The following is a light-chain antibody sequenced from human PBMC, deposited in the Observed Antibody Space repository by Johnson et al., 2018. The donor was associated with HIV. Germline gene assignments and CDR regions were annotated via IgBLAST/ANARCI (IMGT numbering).Light chain of an antibody. V-gene: IGLV1-51*01. CDR3: GTWDGGLSVYV. CDR1: SSNIGNNY. J-gene: IGLJ1*01. CDR2: DNN. Sequence: QSVLTQPPSVSAAPGQKVTISCSGSSSNIGNNYVSWYQQLPGTAPKLLIYDNNKRPSGIPDRFSASKSGTSATLGITGLQTGDEANYYCGTWDGGLSVYVVGTGTEVTVL.